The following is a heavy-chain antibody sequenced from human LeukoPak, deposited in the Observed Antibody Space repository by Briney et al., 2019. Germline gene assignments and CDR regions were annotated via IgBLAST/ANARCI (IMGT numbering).Heavy chain of an antibody. V-gene: IGHV3-74*01. D-gene: IGHD6-13*01. CDR1: GFTLSRYW. J-gene: IGHJ2*01. CDR3: AREELSSSWDNWYFDL. CDR2: VSGDGSTT. Sequence: GGSLRLSCAASGFTLSRYWVHWVRQAPGKGLVWVSRVSGDGSTTNYADSVWGRFTISRDNARNMVYLQMNNLRAEDTAVYYCAREELSSSWDNWYFDLWGRGTLVTVSS.